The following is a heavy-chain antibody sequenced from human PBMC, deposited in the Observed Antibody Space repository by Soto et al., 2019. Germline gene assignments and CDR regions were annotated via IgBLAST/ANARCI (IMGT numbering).Heavy chain of an antibody. CDR3: ARGLGRYNWNYGPFDY. Sequence: GASVKVSCKASGGTFSSYAISWVRQAPGQGLEWMGGIIPIFGTANYAQKFQGRVTITADESTSTAYMELSSLRSEDTAVYYCARGLGRYNWNYGPFDYWGQGTLVTVSS. D-gene: IGHD1-7*01. CDR2: IIPIFGTA. CDR1: GGTFSSYA. V-gene: IGHV1-69*13. J-gene: IGHJ4*02.